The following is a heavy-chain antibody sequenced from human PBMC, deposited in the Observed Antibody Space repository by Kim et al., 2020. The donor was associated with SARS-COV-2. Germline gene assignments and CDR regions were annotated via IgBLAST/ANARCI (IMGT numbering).Heavy chain of an antibody. D-gene: IGHD6-6*01. Sequence: NTNYAQKLQGRVTMTTDTSTSTAYMELRSLRSDDTAVYYCARSIAGLFDYWGQGTLVTVSS. J-gene: IGHJ4*02. V-gene: IGHV1-18*01. CDR3: ARSIAGLFDY. CDR2: NT.